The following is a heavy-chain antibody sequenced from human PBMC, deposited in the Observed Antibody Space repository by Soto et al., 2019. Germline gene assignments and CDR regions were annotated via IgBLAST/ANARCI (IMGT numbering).Heavy chain of an antibody. CDR2: ILPNIGIP. CDR3: ARGPLVVLNYFDS. Sequence: QVQLVQSGAEVKKPGSSVKVSCKTSGGTLSNYPINWVRQAPGQGLEWMGSILPNIGIPDYAQNFQARLTITADQSTSTAYMELSSLRSEDTAMYFCARGPLVVLNYFDSWGQGTLVTVSS. D-gene: IGHD2-2*01. CDR1: GGTLSNYP. J-gene: IGHJ4*02. V-gene: IGHV1-69*02.